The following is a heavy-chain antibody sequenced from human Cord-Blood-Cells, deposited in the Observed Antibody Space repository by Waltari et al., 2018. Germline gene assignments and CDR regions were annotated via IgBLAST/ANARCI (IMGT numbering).Heavy chain of an antibody. CDR2: INPNSGGT. J-gene: IGHJ4*02. CDR1: GYTFTAYY. CDR3: ARVSSGYCSSTSCYAIDY. Sequence: QVQLVQSGAEVKKPGASVKVSCKASGYTFTAYYLHWVRQAPVQGLEWMGWINPNSGGTNYAQKFQGRVTMTRDTSISTAYMELSRLRSDDTAVYYCARVSSGYCSSTSCYAIDYWGQGTLVTVSS. V-gene: IGHV1-2*02. D-gene: IGHD2-2*03.